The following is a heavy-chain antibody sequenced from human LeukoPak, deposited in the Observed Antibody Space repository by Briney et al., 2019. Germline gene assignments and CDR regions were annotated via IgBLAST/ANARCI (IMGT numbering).Heavy chain of an antibody. CDR3: AKDHYWSIDY. CDR2: IKGDGISI. CDR1: GFDFSSNW. D-gene: IGHD3-3*01. V-gene: IGHV3-74*01. J-gene: IGHJ4*02. Sequence: GGSLRLSCAASGFDFSSNWMHWVRHAPGQGLVWVSRIKGDGISINYADSVKGRFTISRDTAKNTLYLQMNSLRAEDTGVYYCAKDHYWSIDYWGRGTLVTVSS.